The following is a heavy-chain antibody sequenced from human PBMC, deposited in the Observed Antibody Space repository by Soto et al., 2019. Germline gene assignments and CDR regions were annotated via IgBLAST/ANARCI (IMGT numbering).Heavy chain of an antibody. CDR1: GGSISSPNW. Sequence: QVQLQESGPGLVKPSETLSLTCAVSGGSISSPNWWSWYRQPPGKGLEWIGEMYPSGSSNRNPSLNSRVTISLDTSKNHFSVKLTSLTAADTAMYYCAREGFDHRTDYWGQGIPVTVSS. CDR2: MYPSGSS. CDR3: AREGFDHRTDY. V-gene: IGHV4-4*02. J-gene: IGHJ4*02.